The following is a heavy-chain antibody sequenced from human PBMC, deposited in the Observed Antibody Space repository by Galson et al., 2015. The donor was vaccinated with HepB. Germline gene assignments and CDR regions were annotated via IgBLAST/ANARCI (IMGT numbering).Heavy chain of an antibody. D-gene: IGHD3-22*01. CDR1: GFTFSSYG. V-gene: IGHV3-30*18. J-gene: IGHJ4*02. CDR3: AKSGTRPSGYYDSSGYYYFDY. Sequence: SLRLSCAASGFTFSSYGMHWVRQAPGKGLEWMAVISYDGSNKYYADSVKGRFTISRDNSKNTLYLQMNSLRAEDTAVYYCAKSGTRPSGYYDSSGYYYFDYWGQGTLVTVSS. CDR2: ISYDGSNK.